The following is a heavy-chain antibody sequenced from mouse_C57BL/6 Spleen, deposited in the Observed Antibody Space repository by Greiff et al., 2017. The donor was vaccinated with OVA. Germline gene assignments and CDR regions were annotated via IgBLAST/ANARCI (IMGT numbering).Heavy chain of an antibody. J-gene: IGHJ1*03. Sequence: EVKLMESEGGLVQPGSSMKLPCTASGFTFSDYYMAWVRQVPEKGLEWVANINYDGSSTYYLDSLKSRFIISRDNAKNILYLQMSSLKSEDTATYYCARDRIYDGYDVEAWYFDVWGTGTTVTVSS. CDR3: ARDRIYDGYDVEAWYFDV. V-gene: IGHV5-16*01. CDR1: GFTFSDYY. CDR2: INYDGSST. D-gene: IGHD2-2*01.